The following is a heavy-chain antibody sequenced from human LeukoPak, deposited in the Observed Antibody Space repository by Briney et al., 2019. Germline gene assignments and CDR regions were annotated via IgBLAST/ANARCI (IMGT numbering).Heavy chain of an antibody. D-gene: IGHD4-23*01. Sequence: GGSLRLSCAASGFTFSSYGMHWVRQAPGKGLEWVAVIWYDGSNKYYADSVKGRFTISRDNSKNTLYLQMNSLRAEDTAVYYCARDGGVYGGNSYYYYYYGMDVWDQGTTVTVSS. CDR2: IWYDGSNK. J-gene: IGHJ6*02. CDR1: GFTFSSYG. CDR3: ARDGGVYGGNSYYYYYYGMDV. V-gene: IGHV3-33*01.